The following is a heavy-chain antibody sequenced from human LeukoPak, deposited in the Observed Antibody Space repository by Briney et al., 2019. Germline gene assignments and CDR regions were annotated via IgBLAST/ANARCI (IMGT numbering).Heavy chain of an antibody. CDR2: IYYSGTT. CDR3: ARVRQYCTNGVCFYTRFDY. CDR1: GDSISSYY. J-gene: IGHJ4*02. Sequence: PSETLSLTCSVSGDSISSYYWSWIRQPPGKGLEWIGSIYYSGTTNYNPSLKSRVTISVDTSKNQFSLKLSSVTAADAAVYYCARVRQYCTNGVCFYTRFDYWGQGTLVTVSS. V-gene: IGHV4-59*01. D-gene: IGHD2-8*01.